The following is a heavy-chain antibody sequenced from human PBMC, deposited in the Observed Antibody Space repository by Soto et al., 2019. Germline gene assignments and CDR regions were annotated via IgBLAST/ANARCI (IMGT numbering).Heavy chain of an antibody. V-gene: IGHV4-59*01. CDR2: IYYSGST. D-gene: IGHD3-22*01. Sequence: SENLSLTCTVSGGSISSYYWSWIRQPPGKGLEWIGYIYYSGSTNYNPSLKSRVTISVDTSKNQFSLKLSSVTAADTAVYYCASFDYDSNFDYWGQGTLVTVSS. CDR3: ASFDYDSNFDY. CDR1: GGSISSYY. J-gene: IGHJ4*02.